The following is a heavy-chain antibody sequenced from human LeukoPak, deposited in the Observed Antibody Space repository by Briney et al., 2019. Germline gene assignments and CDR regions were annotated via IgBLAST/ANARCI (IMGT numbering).Heavy chain of an antibody. D-gene: IGHD3-22*01. CDR1: GFTFSSYA. CDR3: AKDPSNYYDSSGYYYFDY. Sequence: PGGSLRLSCAASGFTFSSYAMSWVRQAPGKGLEWVSAISGSGGSTYYADSVKGRFTISRDNSKNTLYLQMNSLRAEDTAVYYCAKDPSNYYDSSGYYYFDYWGRGTLVTVSS. V-gene: IGHV3-23*01. CDR2: ISGSGGST. J-gene: IGHJ4*02.